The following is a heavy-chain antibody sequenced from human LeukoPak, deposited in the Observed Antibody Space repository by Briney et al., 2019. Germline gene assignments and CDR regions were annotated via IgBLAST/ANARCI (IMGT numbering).Heavy chain of an antibody. J-gene: IGHJ4*02. Sequence: SETLSLTCTVSGGSIISGDYYWRWIRQPPGKGLEWIGYIYYSGTTFYNPSLKSRVIISLDTSKNQFSLRLSSVTAADTAVYYCASWLVVPAAIDYWGQGTLVTVSS. D-gene: IGHD2-2*02. CDR3: ASWLVVPAAIDY. V-gene: IGHV4-30-4*01. CDR2: IYYSGTT. CDR1: GGSIISGDYY.